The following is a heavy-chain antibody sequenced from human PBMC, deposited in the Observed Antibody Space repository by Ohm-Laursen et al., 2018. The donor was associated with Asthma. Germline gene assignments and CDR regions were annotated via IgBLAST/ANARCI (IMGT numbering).Heavy chain of an antibody. CDR1: GFTFNKHH. V-gene: IGHV3-23*01. CDR3: AKDSSEVVAADEY. J-gene: IGHJ4*02. D-gene: IGHD2-15*01. CDR2: IDGSGGRT. Sequence: SLRLSCAASGFTFNKHHMTWARQAPGKGLEWVSVIDGSGGRTYYTDSVKGRFTISRDNPRNTLYLQMNSLRAEDTAVYYCAKDSSEVVAADEYWGQGTLVTVSS.